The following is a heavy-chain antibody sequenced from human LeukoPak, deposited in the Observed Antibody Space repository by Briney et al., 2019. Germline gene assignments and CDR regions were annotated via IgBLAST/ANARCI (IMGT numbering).Heavy chain of an antibody. Sequence: SETQSLTCTVSGGSISSYYWSWIRQPPGKGLEWIGYIYYSGSTNYNPSLKSRVTISVDTSKNQFSLKLSSVTAADTAVYYCARRDGYFDYWGQGTLVTVSS. CDR3: ARRDGYFDY. CDR1: GGSISSYY. CDR2: IYYSGST. J-gene: IGHJ4*02. D-gene: IGHD5-24*01. V-gene: IGHV4-59*08.